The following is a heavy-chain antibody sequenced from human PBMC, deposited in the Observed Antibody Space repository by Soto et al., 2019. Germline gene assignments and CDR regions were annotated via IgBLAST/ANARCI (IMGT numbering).Heavy chain of an antibody. CDR2: ISYDGSNK. CDR3: ARGRGPTYYYDSSRHAFDI. Sequence: QVQLVESGGGVVQPGRSLRLSCAASGFTFSSYAMHWVRQAPGKGLEWVAVISYDGSNKYYADSVKGRFTISRDNSKNTLYLQMNSLRAEDTAVYYCARGRGPTYYYDSSRHAFDIWGQGTMVTVSS. CDR1: GFTFSSYA. D-gene: IGHD3-22*01. V-gene: IGHV3-30-3*01. J-gene: IGHJ3*02.